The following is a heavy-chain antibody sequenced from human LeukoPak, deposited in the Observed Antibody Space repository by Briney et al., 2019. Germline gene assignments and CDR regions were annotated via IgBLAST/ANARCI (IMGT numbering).Heavy chain of an antibody. CDR1: GGSFSGYY. V-gene: IGHV4-34*01. D-gene: IGHD2-2*01. J-gene: IGHJ5*02. CDR3: ARRPAAMNWFDP. CDR2: INHSGGT. Sequence: SETLSLTCAVYGGSFSGYYWSWIRQPPGKGLEWIGEINHSGGTNYNPSLKSRVTISVDTSKNQFSLKLSSVTAADTAVYYCARRPAAMNWFDPWGQGTLVTVSS.